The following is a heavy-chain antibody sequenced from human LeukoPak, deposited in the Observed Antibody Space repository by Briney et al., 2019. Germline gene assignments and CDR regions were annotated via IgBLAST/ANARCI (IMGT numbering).Heavy chain of an antibody. J-gene: IGHJ3*02. CDR3: ARGLAAKNDAFDI. V-gene: IGHV6-1*01. CDR1: GDSVSRDSIA. CDR2: TYFRSTWYT. D-gene: IGHD6-13*01. Sequence: SQTLSLTCAISGDSVSRDSIAWNWIRQSPSRGLEWLGRTYFRSTWYTDYAVSVKSRITINPDTSKNQFSLQLNFLTPEDSAVYYCARGLAAKNDAFDIWGQGTMVTVSS.